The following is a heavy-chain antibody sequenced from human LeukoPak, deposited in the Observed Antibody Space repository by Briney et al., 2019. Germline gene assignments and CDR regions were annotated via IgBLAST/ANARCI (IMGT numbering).Heavy chain of an antibody. CDR2: ISSSSSYI. J-gene: IGHJ4*02. CDR3: ARDPPDYYDSSGFPGY. CDR1: GFTFSSYS. Sequence: GGSLRLSCAASGFTFSSYSMNWVRQAPGKGLEWVSSISSSSSYIYYADSVKGRFTISRDNAKNSLYLQMNSLRAEDTAVYYCARDPPDYYDSSGFPGYWGRGTLVTVSS. V-gene: IGHV3-21*01. D-gene: IGHD3-22*01.